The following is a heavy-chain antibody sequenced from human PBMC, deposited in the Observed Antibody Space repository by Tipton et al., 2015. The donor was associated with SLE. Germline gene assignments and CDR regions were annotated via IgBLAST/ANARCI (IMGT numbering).Heavy chain of an antibody. D-gene: IGHD4-17*01. V-gene: IGHV3-23*01. CDR1: GFTFSSYW. J-gene: IGHJ2*01. CDR3: AKDQSPDYGDYGGGWYFDL. CDR2: ISGSGGST. Sequence: GSLRLSCAASGFTFSSYWMHWVRQTPGKGLVWVSAISGSGGSTYYADSVKGRFTISRDNSKNTLYLQMNSLRAEDTAVYYCAKDQSPDYGDYGGGWYFDLWGRGTLVTVSS.